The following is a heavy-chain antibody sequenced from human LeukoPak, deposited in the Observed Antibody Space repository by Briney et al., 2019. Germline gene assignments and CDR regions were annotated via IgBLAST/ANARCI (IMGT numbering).Heavy chain of an antibody. V-gene: IGHV4-59*01. J-gene: IGHJ3*02. CDR2: IYYSGST. CDR3: ARMTITMIVARAFDI. CDR1: GGSISSYY. D-gene: IGHD3-22*01. Sequence: SETLSLTCTVSGGSISSYYWSWIRQPPGKGLEWIGYIYYSGSTNYNPSLKSRVTISVDTSKNQFSLKLTSVTAADTAVYYCARMTITMIVARAFDIWGQGTMVTVSS.